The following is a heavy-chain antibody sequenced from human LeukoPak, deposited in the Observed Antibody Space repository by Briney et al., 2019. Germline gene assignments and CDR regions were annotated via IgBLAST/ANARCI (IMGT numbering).Heavy chain of an antibody. J-gene: IGHJ6*03. Sequence: TLSLTCTVSGGSISSGGYYWSWIRQHPGKGLEWIGYIYYSGSTYYNPSLKSRVTISADTSKNQFSLKLSSVTAADTAVYYCARDRKGHYMDVWGKGTTVTVSS. V-gene: IGHV4-31*03. D-gene: IGHD1-14*01. CDR2: IYYSGST. CDR3: ARDRKGHYMDV. CDR1: GGSISSGGYY.